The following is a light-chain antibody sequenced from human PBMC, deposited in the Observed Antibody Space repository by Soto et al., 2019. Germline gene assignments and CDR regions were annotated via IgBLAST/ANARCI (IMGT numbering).Light chain of an antibody. V-gene: IGLV1-47*02. CDR2: SDN. Sequence: QSVLTQPPSASGTPGQRVTISCSGSSSNIGSNYVYWYQQLPGTAPKLLIFSDNQRPSGVPDRFSGSKSGTSASLAISGLRSEDEADYYCAAWDGSLSAVFGGGTQLTVL. CDR1: SSNIGSNY. CDR3: AAWDGSLSAV. J-gene: IGLJ2*01.